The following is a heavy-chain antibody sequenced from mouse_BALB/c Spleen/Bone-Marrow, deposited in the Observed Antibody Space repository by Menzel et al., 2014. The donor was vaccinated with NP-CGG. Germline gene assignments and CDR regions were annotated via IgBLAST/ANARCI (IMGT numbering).Heavy chain of an antibody. Sequence: EVQRVESGGGLVKPGGSLKLSCAASGFAFSSYDMSWVRQTPEKRLEWVAYISSGGGSTCYPDTVKGRFTISRDNAKNTLCLQMSSRKSEDTAMYYCARPLYYYGSSPFYAMDCWGQGTSVTVSS. CDR3: ARPLYYYGSSPFYAMDC. V-gene: IGHV5-12-1*01. CDR2: ISSGGGST. D-gene: IGHD1-1*01. CDR1: GFAFSSYD. J-gene: IGHJ4*01.